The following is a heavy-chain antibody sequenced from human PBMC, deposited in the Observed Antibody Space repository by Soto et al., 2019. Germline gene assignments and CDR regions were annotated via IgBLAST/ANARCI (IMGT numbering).Heavy chain of an antibody. Sequence: EVQLLESGGGLVQPGGSLRLSCAASGFTFTTFAMYWVRQAPGRGLEWVSAISAYDGGATLYADSVRGRFTISRDNSKNTVYLQMYSLRADETVLYYCSKGLMGVIGNWGQGPLVTVSS. CDR2: ISAYDGGAT. CDR1: GFTFTTFA. CDR3: SKGLMGVIGN. V-gene: IGHV3-23*01. J-gene: IGHJ1*01.